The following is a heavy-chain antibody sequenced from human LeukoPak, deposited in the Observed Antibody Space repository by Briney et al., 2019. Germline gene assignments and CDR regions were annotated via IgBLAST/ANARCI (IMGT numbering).Heavy chain of an antibody. J-gene: IGHJ4*02. CDR1: GYTFTSYY. V-gene: IGHV1-46*03. CDR2: INPSGGST. CDR3: ARDSVKYYYDSSGYSKPPYYFDY. Sequence: ASVKVSCKASGYTFTSYYMQWLRQAPGQGLEWMGIINPSGGSTSYAQKFQGRVTMTRDTSTSTVYMELSSLRSEDTAVYYCARDSVKYYYDSSGYSKPPYYFDYWGQGTLDTVSS. D-gene: IGHD3-22*01.